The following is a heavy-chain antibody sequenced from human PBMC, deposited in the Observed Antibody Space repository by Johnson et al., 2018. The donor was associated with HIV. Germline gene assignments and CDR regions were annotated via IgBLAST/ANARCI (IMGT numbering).Heavy chain of an antibody. CDR1: GFTFSSYD. D-gene: IGHD3-22*01. CDR2: ISGGST. Sequence: VQLVESGGGLVQPGGSLRLSCAASGFTFSSYDMHWVRQATGKGLEWVSCISGGSTHYADSRKGRFPISRDKSKNTLHLQINSLRAEDTAVYYCARDAKYYYDSSGYYYEHDAFDIWGQGTMVTVSS. CDR3: ARDAKYYYDSSGYYYEHDAFDI. J-gene: IGHJ3*02. V-gene: IGHV3-38-3*01.